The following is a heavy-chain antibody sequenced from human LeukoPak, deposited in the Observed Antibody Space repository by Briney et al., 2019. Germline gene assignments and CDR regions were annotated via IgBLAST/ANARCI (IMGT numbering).Heavy chain of an antibody. Sequence: GSLRLSCAASGFTFSDYYMSWIRQPPGKGLEWIGEIYHSGSTNYNPSLKSRVTISVDKSKNQFSLKLSSVTAADTAVYYCARSVLITMVYYFDYWGQGTLVTVSS. CDR2: IYHSGST. CDR1: GFTFSDYY. D-gene: IGHD3-10*01. CDR3: ARSVLITMVYYFDY. J-gene: IGHJ4*02. V-gene: IGHV4-34*01.